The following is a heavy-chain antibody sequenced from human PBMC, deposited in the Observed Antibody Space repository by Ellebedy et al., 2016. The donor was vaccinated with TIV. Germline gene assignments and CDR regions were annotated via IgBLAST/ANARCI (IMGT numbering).Heavy chain of an antibody. J-gene: IGHJ6*02. CDR2: ISGSAETV. CDR1: GFTFSAYS. Sequence: GESLKISCETSGFTFSAYSLNWVRQAPGKGLEWVAYISGSAETVYYADSVKGRFTISRDNAKSSVYLQMDRLRDEDTAVYYCAVLVAAGMDVWGLGTTVTVSS. CDR3: AVLVAAGMDV. D-gene: IGHD5-12*01. V-gene: IGHV3-48*02.